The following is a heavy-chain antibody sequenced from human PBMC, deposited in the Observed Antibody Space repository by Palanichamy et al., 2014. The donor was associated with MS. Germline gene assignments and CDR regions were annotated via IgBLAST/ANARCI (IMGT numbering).Heavy chain of an antibody. CDR1: GFTFSSSW. Sequence: EVQLVESGGGLVQPGGSLRLSCAASGFTFSSSWMHWVRQAPGKGLVWVSYINSDGSSTTYADSVKGRFTISRDNAKNTVYLQMNSLRAEDTAVYYCARDVAYSHAHWGQGTLVTVSS. D-gene: IGHD2-21*01. V-gene: IGHV3-74*01. J-gene: IGHJ4*02. CDR2: INSDGSST. CDR3: ARDVAYSHAH.